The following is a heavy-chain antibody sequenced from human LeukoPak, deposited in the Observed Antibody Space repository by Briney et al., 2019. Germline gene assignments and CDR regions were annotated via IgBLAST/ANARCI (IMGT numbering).Heavy chain of an antibody. J-gene: IGHJ4*02. Sequence: GGSLRLSCAVYGFTFDDYGMSWVRQAPGKGLEWVSGINWNGGSTGYADSVKGRFTISRDNAKKSVYLKMNSLRGEDTALYYCARDYCGGDCYPFDYWGQGTLVTVSS. CDR3: ARDYCGGDCYPFDY. CDR1: GFTFDDYG. CDR2: INWNGGST. V-gene: IGHV3-20*04. D-gene: IGHD2-21*02.